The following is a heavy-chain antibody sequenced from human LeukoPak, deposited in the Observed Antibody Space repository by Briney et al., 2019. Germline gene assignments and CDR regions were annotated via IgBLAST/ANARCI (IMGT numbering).Heavy chain of an antibody. J-gene: IGHJ4*02. Sequence: GGSLRLSCAASGFTFSSYGMHWVRQAPGKGLEWVAVISYDGSNKYYADSVKGRFTISRDNSKNTLYLQMNSLRAEDTAVYYCAREKRSVTASFDYWGQGTLVTVSS. D-gene: IGHD4-17*01. V-gene: IGHV3-30*03. CDR1: GFTFSSYG. CDR2: ISYDGSNK. CDR3: AREKRSVTASFDY.